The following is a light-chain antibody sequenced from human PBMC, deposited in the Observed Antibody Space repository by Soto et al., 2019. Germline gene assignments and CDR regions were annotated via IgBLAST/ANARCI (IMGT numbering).Light chain of an antibody. CDR1: QSVSSSY. V-gene: IGKV3-20*01. Sequence: EIVLTQSPGTLSLSPGERATLSWRASQSVSSSYLAWYQQKPGQAPRLLIYGASSRATGIPDRFSGSGSGTDFTLTISRLESEDFTVYYCQQYGSSITFGQGTRLEMK. CDR3: QQYGSSIT. J-gene: IGKJ5*01. CDR2: GAS.